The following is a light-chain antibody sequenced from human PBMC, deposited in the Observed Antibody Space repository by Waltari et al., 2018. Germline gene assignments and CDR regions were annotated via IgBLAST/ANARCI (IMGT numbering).Light chain of an antibody. J-gene: IGKJ3*01. CDR2: AAS. CDR1: QSISSY. Sequence: DIQMTQSPSSLSASVGDRVTITCRASQSISSYLKWYQQKPGKAAKLRIDAASSLQSGVQSRFSGSGSGTDFTITINSLQPEDFATYYCQQSSSTPPFTFGPGTKVDIK. V-gene: IGKV1-39*01. CDR3: QQSSSTPPFT.